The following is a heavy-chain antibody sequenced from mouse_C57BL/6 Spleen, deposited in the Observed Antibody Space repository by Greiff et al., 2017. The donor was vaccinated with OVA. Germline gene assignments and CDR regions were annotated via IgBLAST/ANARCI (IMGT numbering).Heavy chain of an antibody. Sequence: EVQLQQSGAELVKPGASVKLSCTASGFNIKDYYMHWVKQRTEQGLAWIGRIDPEDGETKYATQFPGKDTITADTSSNTAYLQLSSLTSEDTAVYYCARKYYGSSSYYFDYWGQGTTLTVSS. J-gene: IGHJ2*01. CDR3: ARKYYGSSSYYFDY. V-gene: IGHV14-2*01. CDR2: IDPEDGET. CDR1: GFNIKDYY. D-gene: IGHD1-1*01.